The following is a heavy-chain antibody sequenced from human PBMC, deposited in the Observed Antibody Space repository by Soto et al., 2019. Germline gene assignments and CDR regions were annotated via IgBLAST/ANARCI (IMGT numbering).Heavy chain of an antibody. D-gene: IGHD5-18*01. J-gene: IGHJ4*02. CDR3: ARSQRGRTAVTFDY. Sequence: PSETLSLTCTVSGDSVGSQNYYWAWIRQSPGKGLEWSGYIYYSGTTNYNSHLKSRVTLSVDTSRNQFSLSLTSVTAADTAVYFCARSQRGRTAVTFDYWGQG. CDR1: GDSVGSQNYY. CDR2: IYYSGTT. V-gene: IGHV4-61*01.